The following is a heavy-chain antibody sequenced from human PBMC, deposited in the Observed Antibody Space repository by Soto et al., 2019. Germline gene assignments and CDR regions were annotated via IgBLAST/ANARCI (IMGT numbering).Heavy chain of an antibody. J-gene: IGHJ6*02. Sequence: GGSLRLSCAASGFTFSSYSMNWVRQAPGKGLEWVSYISSSSSTIYYADSVKGRFTISRDNAKNSLYLQMNSLRDEDTAVYYCARGLGETWIQTHWNYYYYGMDVWGQGTTVTVSS. CDR3: ARGLGETWIQTHWNYYYYGMDV. CDR2: ISSSSSTI. CDR1: GFTFSSYS. V-gene: IGHV3-48*02. D-gene: IGHD3-16*01.